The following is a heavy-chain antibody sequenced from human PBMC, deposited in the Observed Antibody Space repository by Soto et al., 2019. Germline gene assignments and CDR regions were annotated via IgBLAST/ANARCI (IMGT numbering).Heavy chain of an antibody. D-gene: IGHD3-22*01. J-gene: IGHJ4*02. CDR1: GYTFTSYA. V-gene: IGHV1-3*01. Sequence: ASVKVACKAAGYTFTSYAMHWVRQAPGQRLEWMGWINAGNGNTKYSQKFQGRVTITRDTSASTAYMELSSLRSEDTAVYYCARDGYYYDSSGAFDYWGQGTLVTAPQ. CDR3: ARDGYYYDSSGAFDY. CDR2: INAGNGNT.